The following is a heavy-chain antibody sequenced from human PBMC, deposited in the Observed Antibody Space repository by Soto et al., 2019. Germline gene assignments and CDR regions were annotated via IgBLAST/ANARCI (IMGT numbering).Heavy chain of an antibody. V-gene: IGHV4-59*12. CDR3: ARASTLFRDLLSS. D-gene: IGHD3-3*01. CDR1: GGSLRAYS. Sequence: PENLHLPCTVSGGSLRAYSWSWFRRPPGKGLEWIGYMFYSGSTKYNPSLRSRVTMSVDTSKNQVSLKLTSVTAADTALYYCARASTLFRDLLSSRGQGCLVPGSS. CDR2: MFYSGST. J-gene: IGHJ1*01.